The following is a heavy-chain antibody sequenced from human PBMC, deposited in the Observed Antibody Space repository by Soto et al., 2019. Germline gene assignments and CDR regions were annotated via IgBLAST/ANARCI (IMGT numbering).Heavy chain of an antibody. V-gene: IGHV4-4*02. J-gene: IGHJ6*02. D-gene: IGHD3-16*01. CDR1: GGSISSSNW. Sequence: SETLSLTCAVSGGSISSSNWWSWVRQPPGKGLEWIGEIYHSGSTNYNPSLKSRVTISVDKSKNQFSLKLSSVTAADTAVYYCARADGRGFHYYYGMDVWGQGTTVTVSS. CDR3: ARADGRGFHYYYGMDV. CDR2: IYHSGST.